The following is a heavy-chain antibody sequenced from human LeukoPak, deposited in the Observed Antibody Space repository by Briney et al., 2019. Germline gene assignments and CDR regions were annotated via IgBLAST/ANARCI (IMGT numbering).Heavy chain of an antibody. CDR2: IYTSGST. Sequence: PSETLSLTCAVYGGSISSYYWSWLRQPAGKGLEWIGRIYTSGSTNYNPSLKSRVTMSVDTSKNQFSLKLSSVTAADTAVYYCAREGITGTTGDAFDIWGQGTMVTVSS. J-gene: IGHJ3*02. CDR1: GGSISSYY. D-gene: IGHD1-7*01. V-gene: IGHV4-4*07. CDR3: AREGITGTTGDAFDI.